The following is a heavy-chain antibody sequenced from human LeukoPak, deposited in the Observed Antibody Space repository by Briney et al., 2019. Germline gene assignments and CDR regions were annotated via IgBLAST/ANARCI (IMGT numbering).Heavy chain of an antibody. CDR3: ARGGPYYYDSSGYY. CDR2: IYYSGST. V-gene: IGHV4-59*01. J-gene: IGHJ4*02. CDR1: SGSISSYY. D-gene: IGHD3-22*01. Sequence: SETLSLTCTVSSGSISSYYWSWIRQPPGKGLEWIGYIYYSGSTNYNPSLKSRVTISLDTSQNQFSLKLSSVTAADTAVYYCARGGPYYYDSSGYYWGQGTLVTVSS.